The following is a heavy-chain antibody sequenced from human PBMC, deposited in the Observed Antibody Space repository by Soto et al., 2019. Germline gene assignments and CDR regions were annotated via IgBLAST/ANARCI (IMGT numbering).Heavy chain of an antibody. CDR1: GFTVSSNY. CDR2: IYSGGST. V-gene: IGHV3-53*04. Sequence: EVQLVESGGGLVQPGGSLRLSCAASGFTVSSNYMSWVRQAPGKGLERVSVIYSGGSTYYADSVKGRFTISRHNSKNTRYLQMNSLRAVDTAVYYCARVEGYCSDGSCSDACDIWGQGTMVIVSS. D-gene: IGHD2-15*01. CDR3: ARVEGYCSDGSCSDACDI. J-gene: IGHJ3*02.